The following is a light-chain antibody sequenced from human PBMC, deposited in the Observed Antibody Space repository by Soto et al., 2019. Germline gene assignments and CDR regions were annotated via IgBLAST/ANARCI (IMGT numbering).Light chain of an antibody. CDR1: QSVSSS. Sequence: EIVLTQSPATLSLSPGERATLSCRASQSVSSSLAWYQQKPGQAPRLLIYDASNRATGIPARFSGSGSGTDFTLTISRLAPDDFAGYYCQQRSSWTFGQGTKGEIK. J-gene: IGKJ1*01. CDR3: QQRSSWT. CDR2: DAS. V-gene: IGKV3-11*01.